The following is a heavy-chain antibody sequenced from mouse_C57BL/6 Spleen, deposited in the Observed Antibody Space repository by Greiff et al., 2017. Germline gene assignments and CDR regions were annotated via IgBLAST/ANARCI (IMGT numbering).Heavy chain of an antibody. CDR3: ARKGRARNAMDY. CDR1: GFSLTSYG. CDR2: IWSGGST. V-gene: IGHV2-2*01. J-gene: IGHJ4*01. Sequence: QVQLKQSGPGLVQPSQSLSITCTVSGFSLTSYGVHWVRQSPGKGLEWLGVIWSGGSTDYNAAFISRLSISKDNSKSQVFFKMNSLKADDTAIYYCARKGRARNAMDYWGQGTSVTVSS. D-gene: IGHD3-3*01.